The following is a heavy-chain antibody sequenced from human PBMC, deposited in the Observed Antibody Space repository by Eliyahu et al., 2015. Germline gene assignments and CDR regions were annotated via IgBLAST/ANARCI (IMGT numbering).Heavy chain of an antibody. J-gene: IGHJ4*02. CDR3: ARVNGDYWVDY. CDR1: GGSISSYY. D-gene: IGHD4-17*01. V-gene: IGHV4-59*01. Sequence: QVQLQESGPGLGKXSETLSLTCXVSGGSISSYYWXWIRQPPGKGLEWIGYIYYSGSTNYNPSLKSRVTISVDTSKNQFSLKLSSVTAADTAVYYCARVNGDYWVDYWGQGTLVTVSS. CDR2: IYYSGST.